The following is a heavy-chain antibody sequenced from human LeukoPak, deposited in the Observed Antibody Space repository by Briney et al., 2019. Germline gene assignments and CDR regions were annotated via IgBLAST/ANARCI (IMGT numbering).Heavy chain of an antibody. CDR2: IRSNTYRGTT. J-gene: IGHJ4*02. V-gene: IGHV3-49*03. CDR1: GFTFGDYV. D-gene: IGHD5-18*01. Sequence: PGGSLRLSCTASGFTFGDYVMSWFRQAPGKGLEWVGFIRSNTYRGTTEYAASVKGRFTISRDDSKSIAYLQMNSLKTEDTAVYYCSRAMGPFPRFKFDYWGQGTLVTVSS. CDR3: SRAMGPFPRFKFDY.